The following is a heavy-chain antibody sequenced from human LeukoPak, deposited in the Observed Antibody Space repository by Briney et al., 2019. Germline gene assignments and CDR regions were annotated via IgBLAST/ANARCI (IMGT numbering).Heavy chain of an antibody. CDR3: ATGYEPNCSGGSCYRRNWFDP. V-gene: IGHV1-24*01. CDR2: FDPEDGET. CDR1: GYTLTELS. J-gene: IGHJ5*02. Sequence: ASVKVSCKVSGYTLTELSMHWVRQAPGKGLEWMGGFDPEDGETIYAQKFQGRVTMTEDTSTDTAYMELSSPRSEDTAVYYCATGYEPNCSGGSCYRRNWFDPWGQGTLVTVSS. D-gene: IGHD2-15*01.